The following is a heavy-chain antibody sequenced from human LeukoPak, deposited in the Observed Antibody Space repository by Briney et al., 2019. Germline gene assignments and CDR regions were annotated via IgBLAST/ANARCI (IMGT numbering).Heavy chain of an antibody. Sequence: GGSLSLSFAASGFTFSSYAMHWVRQAPGKGLEWVAVISYDGSNKYYADSVKGRFTISRDNSKNTLYLQMNSLRAEDTAVYYCARDRTGSGSYSTLFDYWGQGTLVTVSS. CDR1: GFTFSSYA. D-gene: IGHD3-10*01. CDR3: ARDRTGSGSYSTLFDY. J-gene: IGHJ4*02. CDR2: ISYDGSNK. V-gene: IGHV3-30*04.